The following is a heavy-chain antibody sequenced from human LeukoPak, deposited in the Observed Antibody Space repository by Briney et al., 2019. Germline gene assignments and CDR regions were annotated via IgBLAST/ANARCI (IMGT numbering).Heavy chain of an antibody. Sequence: GRSLRLSCAASGFTFSSYGMHWVRQAPGKGLEWVAVIYYDGSNKYYADSVKGRFTISRDNSKNTLYLQMNSLRAEDTAVYYCAKDGSYYDSSGYYYDAFDIWGQGTMVTVSS. D-gene: IGHD3-22*01. J-gene: IGHJ3*02. CDR2: IYYDGSNK. CDR3: AKDGSYYDSSGYYYDAFDI. CDR1: GFTFSSYG. V-gene: IGHV3-30*18.